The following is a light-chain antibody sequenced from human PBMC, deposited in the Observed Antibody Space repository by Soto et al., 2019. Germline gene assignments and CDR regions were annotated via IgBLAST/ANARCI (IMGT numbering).Light chain of an antibody. V-gene: IGLV2-8*01. Sequence: QSALTQPPSASGSPGQSVTISCTGTSSDVGAYNYVSWYQQYPGKAPKLMIYEVNKRPSGVPDRFSGSKSGKTASLTVSGLQPEGEAYYHCTSYAGSNILVFGGGTKVTVL. J-gene: IGLJ3*02. CDR3: TSYAGSNILV. CDR2: EVN. CDR1: SSDVGAYNY.